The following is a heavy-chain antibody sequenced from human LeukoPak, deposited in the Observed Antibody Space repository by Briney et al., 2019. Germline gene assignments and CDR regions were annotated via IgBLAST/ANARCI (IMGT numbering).Heavy chain of an antibody. CDR2: INHNGNVN. D-gene: IGHD3-16*01. V-gene: IGHV3-7*03. CDR1: GFTFSSYW. Sequence: GGSLRLSCAASGFTFSSYWMNWARQAPGEGLEWVASINHNGNVNYYVDSVKGRFTISRDNAKNSLYLQMSNLRAEDTAVYFCARGGGLGVWGQGTTVTVSS. J-gene: IGHJ6*02. CDR3: ARGGGLGV.